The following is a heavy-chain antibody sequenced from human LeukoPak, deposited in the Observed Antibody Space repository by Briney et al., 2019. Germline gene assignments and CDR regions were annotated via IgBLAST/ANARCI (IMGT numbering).Heavy chain of an antibody. V-gene: IGHV4-59*01. D-gene: IGHD6-19*01. CDR1: GGSISSYY. CDR2: IYYSGST. Sequence: NSSETLSLTCTVSGGSISSYYWSWIRQPPGKGLEWIGSIYYSGSTYYNPSLKSRVTISVDTSKNQFSLKLSSVTAADTAVYYCARLGGWYYFDYWGQGTLVTVSS. J-gene: IGHJ4*02. CDR3: ARLGGWYYFDY.